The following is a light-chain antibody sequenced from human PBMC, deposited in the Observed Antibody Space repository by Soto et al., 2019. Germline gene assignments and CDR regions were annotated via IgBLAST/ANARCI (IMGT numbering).Light chain of an antibody. CDR1: SSDVGGYNY. CDR3: NSYAGSNNVFYV. Sequence: QSALTQPPSASGSPGQSVTISCTGTSSDVGGYNYVSWYQQHPGKAPKLMIYEVSKRPSGVPDRFSGSKSGNTASLTVSGLQAEDEADYYCNSYAGSNNVFYVFGTVTKVTVL. J-gene: IGLJ1*01. CDR2: EVS. V-gene: IGLV2-8*01.